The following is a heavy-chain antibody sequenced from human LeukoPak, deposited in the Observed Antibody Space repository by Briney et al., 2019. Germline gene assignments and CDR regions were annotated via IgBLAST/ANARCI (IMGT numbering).Heavy chain of an antibody. CDR1: GYTFTSYG. CDR2: ISAYNGNT. J-gene: IGHJ5*02. D-gene: IGHD2-2*02. Sequence: ASVKVSCKASGYTFTSYGISWVRQAPGQGLEWMGWISAYNGNTNYAQKLQGRVTMTTDTSTSTAYMELRSLRSDDTAVYYCARDWPKLGYCSSTSCYRGHNWLDPWGQGTLVTVSS. V-gene: IGHV1-18*04. CDR3: ARDWPKLGYCSSTSCYRGHNWLDP.